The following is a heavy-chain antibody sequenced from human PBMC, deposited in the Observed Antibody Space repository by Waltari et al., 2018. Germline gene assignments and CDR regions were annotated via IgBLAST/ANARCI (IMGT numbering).Heavy chain of an antibody. V-gene: IGHV4-39*07. D-gene: IGHD6-19*01. CDR2: IYYSGST. Sequence: QLQLQESGPGLVKPSETLSLTCTVSGGSISSSSYYWGWIRQPPGKGLEWIGSIYYSGSTSYNPSLKSRVTISVDTSKNQFSLKLSSVTAADTAVYYCASQLATSSGWAYYYYYYMDVWGKGTTVTISS. J-gene: IGHJ6*03. CDR1: GGSISSSSYY. CDR3: ASQLATSSGWAYYYYYYMDV.